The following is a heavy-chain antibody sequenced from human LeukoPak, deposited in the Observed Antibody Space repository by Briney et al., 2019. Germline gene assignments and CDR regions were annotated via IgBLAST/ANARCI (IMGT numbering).Heavy chain of an antibody. J-gene: IGHJ3*02. D-gene: IGHD2-2*01. CDR3: AKDIGAGGDIVVVGGAFDI. Sequence: GGSLRLSCAASGFTLSIYWMTWVRQTPGRGLEWVANINPDGSVKNYVDSVKGRFTISRDNAKNSLYLQMNSLRAEDMALYYCAKDIGAGGDIVVVGGAFDIWGQGTMVTVSS. V-gene: IGHV3-7*03. CDR1: GFTLSIYW. CDR2: INPDGSVK.